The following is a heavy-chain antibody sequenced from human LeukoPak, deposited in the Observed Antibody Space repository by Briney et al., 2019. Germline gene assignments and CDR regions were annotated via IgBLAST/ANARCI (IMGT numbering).Heavy chain of an antibody. J-gene: IGHJ4*02. CDR1: GFTFSSYG. CDR2: ISYDGSNK. CDR3: AKGKDGYKYLYYFDY. D-gene: IGHD5-24*01. Sequence: GGSLRLSCAASGFTFSSYGMHWVRQAPGKGLEWVAVISYDGSNKYYADSVKGRFTISRDNSKNTLYLQMNSLRAEDTAVYYCAKGKDGYKYLYYFDYWGQGTLVTVSS. V-gene: IGHV3-30*18.